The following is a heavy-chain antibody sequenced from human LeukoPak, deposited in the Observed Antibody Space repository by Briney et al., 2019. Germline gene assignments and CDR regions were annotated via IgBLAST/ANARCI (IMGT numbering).Heavy chain of an antibody. J-gene: IGHJ4*02. CDR3: ARHSAGINY. D-gene: IGHD1-1*01. V-gene: IGHV5-51*01. Sequence: GESLKISCKGTGYTFTSYSIGWVRQLPGKGLEWMGIINPGDSDTRYSPSFQGQVTISADKSISTAYLQWSSLKASDTAMYYCARHSAGINYWGQGTLVTVSS. CDR1: GYTFTSYS. CDR2: INPGDSDT.